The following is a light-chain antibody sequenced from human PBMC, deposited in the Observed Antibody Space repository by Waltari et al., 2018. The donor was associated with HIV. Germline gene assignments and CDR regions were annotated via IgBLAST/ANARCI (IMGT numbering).Light chain of an antibody. Sequence: QSVLTQPPSTSGTPGQRVTISCSGSNSNIGSNTVNWYQQVPGEAPKLLIYSNDQRPSGVPDRFSGSKSDTSASLVISGLQSEDETDYYCASWDDSLNGVVFGGGTKLTAL. CDR2: SND. CDR3: ASWDDSLNGVV. J-gene: IGLJ2*01. V-gene: IGLV1-44*01. CDR1: NSNIGSNT.